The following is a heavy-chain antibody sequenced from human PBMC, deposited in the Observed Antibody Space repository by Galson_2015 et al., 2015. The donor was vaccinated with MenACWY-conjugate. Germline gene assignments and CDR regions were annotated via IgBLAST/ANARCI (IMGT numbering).Heavy chain of an antibody. CDR1: GYSFSSFW. J-gene: IGHJ4*02. V-gene: IGHV5-51*01. CDR2: IYPGDSDT. Sequence: QSGAEVKKPGESLKMSCKASGYSFSSFWIGWVRQMPGKGLEWMGIIYPGDSDTRYSPSFQGQVTISADTSISTVYLQWTRLQASDTAIYYCARHLSGTISPFHYWDQSTLVTVSS. CDR3: ARHLSGTISPFHY. D-gene: IGHD3-3*02.